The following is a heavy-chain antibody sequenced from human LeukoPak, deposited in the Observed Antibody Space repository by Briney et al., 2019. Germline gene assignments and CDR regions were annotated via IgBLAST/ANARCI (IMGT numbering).Heavy chain of an antibody. D-gene: IGHD3-9*01. V-gene: IGHV3-23*01. CDR1: GFTFSNYA. J-gene: IGHJ4*02. CDR2: IVGSGGAT. Sequence: GASLRLSCAASGFTFSNYAMSWVRQAPGKGLEWVSAIVGSGGATCYADSVKGRFTISRDNSKNTLYLQMSTLRAEDTAVYFCAKWGDYDGLTGYYVSDYWGQGTLVTVSS. CDR3: AKWGDYDGLTGYYVSDY.